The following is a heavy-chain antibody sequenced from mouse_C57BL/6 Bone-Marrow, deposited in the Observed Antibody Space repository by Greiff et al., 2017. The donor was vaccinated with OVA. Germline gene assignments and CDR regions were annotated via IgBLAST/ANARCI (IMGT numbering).Heavy chain of an antibody. CDR2: IYPGGGYT. Sequence: QVHVKQSGAELVRPGTSVKMSCKASGYTFTNYWIGWAKQRPGHGLEWIGDIYPGGGYTNYNEKFKGKATLTADKSSSTAYMQFSSLTSEDSAIYYCAILYYSNGGYWGQGTTLTVSS. J-gene: IGHJ2*01. CDR1: GYTFTNYW. V-gene: IGHV1-63*01. CDR3: AILYYSNGGY. D-gene: IGHD2-5*01.